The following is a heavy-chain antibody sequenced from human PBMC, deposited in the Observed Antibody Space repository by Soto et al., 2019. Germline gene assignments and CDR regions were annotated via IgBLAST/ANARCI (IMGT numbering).Heavy chain of an antibody. Sequence: PSETLSLTCTVSGGSISSGGYYWSWIRQHPGKGLEWIGYIYYSGSTNYNPSLKSRVTISVDTSKNQFSLKLSSVTAADTAVYYCARGMPLSGWLDYWGQGTLVTVSS. V-gene: IGHV4-61*08. J-gene: IGHJ4*02. CDR1: GGSISSGGYY. CDR2: IYYSGST. CDR3: ARGMPLSGWLDY. D-gene: IGHD6-19*01.